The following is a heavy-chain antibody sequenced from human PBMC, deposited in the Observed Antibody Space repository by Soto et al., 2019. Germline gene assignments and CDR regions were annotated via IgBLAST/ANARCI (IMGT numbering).Heavy chain of an antibody. CDR1: GYTFTSYG. Sequence: ASVKVSCNTSGYTFTSYGINWVRQAPGQGLEWMGWISAYNGNTNYAQNLKDRVTMTRDTSTSTAYMELRSLRSDDTAMYYCARGLGFSGTRDYWGQGTLVTVSS. CDR3: ARGLGFSGTRDY. D-gene: IGHD1-1*01. V-gene: IGHV1-18*04. J-gene: IGHJ4*02. CDR2: ISAYNGNT.